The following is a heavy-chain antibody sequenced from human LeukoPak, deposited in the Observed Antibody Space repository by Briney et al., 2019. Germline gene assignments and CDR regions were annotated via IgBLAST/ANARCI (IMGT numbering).Heavy chain of an antibody. D-gene: IGHD4-17*01. V-gene: IGHV3-11*01. Sequence: GGSLRLSCAASGFTFSDYYMSWIRQAPGKGLEWVSYISSSGSTIYYADSVKGRFTISRGNAKNSLYLQMNSLRAEDTAVYYCASTPNPYGDYVDYWGQGTLVTVSS. CDR2: ISSSGSTI. CDR1: GFTFSDYY. CDR3: ASTPNPYGDYVDY. J-gene: IGHJ4*02.